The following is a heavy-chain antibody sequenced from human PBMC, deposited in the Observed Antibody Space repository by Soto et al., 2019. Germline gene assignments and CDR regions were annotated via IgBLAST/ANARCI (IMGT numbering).Heavy chain of an antibody. Sequence: ASVKVSCKASGYTFTSYGISWVRQAPGQGLEWMGWISAYNGNTNYAQKLQGRVTMTTDTSTSTAYMELRSLRSDDTAVYYCARDSGYYYGSGSRGVDYWGQGTLVTVPQ. CDR3: ARDSGYYYGSGSRGVDY. D-gene: IGHD3-10*01. V-gene: IGHV1-18*01. CDR2: ISAYNGNT. J-gene: IGHJ4*02. CDR1: GYTFTSYG.